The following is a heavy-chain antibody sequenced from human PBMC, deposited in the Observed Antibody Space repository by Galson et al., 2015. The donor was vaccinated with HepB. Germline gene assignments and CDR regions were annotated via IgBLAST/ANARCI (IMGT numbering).Heavy chain of an antibody. CDR2: ISSSGSTI. CDR3: ATHQYYDFWSGYFTFDY. CDR1: GSTFSDYY. D-gene: IGHD3-3*01. Sequence: SLRLSCAASGSTFSDYYMSWIRQAPGKGLEWVSYISSSGSTIYYADSVKGRFTISRDNAKNSLYLQMNSLRAEDTAVYYCATHQYYDFWSGYFTFDYWGQGTLVTVSS. V-gene: IGHV3-11*01. J-gene: IGHJ4*02.